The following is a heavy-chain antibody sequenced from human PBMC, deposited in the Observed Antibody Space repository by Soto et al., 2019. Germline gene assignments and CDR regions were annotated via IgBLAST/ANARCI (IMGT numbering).Heavy chain of an antibody. CDR3: AREAWLQFDYYGMDV. V-gene: IGHV4-31*03. CDR2: IYYSGST. Sequence: QEQLQESGPGLVKPSQTLSLTCTVSGGSISSGGYYWSWIRQHPGKGLEWIGYIYYSGSTYYNPSLKSRVTISVDTSKTQFSLKLSSVTAADTAVYYCAREAWLQFDYYGMDVWGQGTTVTVSS. CDR1: GGSISSGGYY. D-gene: IGHD5-12*01. J-gene: IGHJ6*02.